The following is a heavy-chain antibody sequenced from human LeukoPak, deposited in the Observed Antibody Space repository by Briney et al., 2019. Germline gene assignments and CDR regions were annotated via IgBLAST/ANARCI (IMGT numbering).Heavy chain of an antibody. CDR1: GFTFSSSA. D-gene: IGHD1-26*01. CDR2: IGIGGTS. V-gene: IGHV3-23*01. Sequence: GGSLRLSCAASGFTFSSSAMAWVRQAPGKGLEWVSTIGIGGTSYYADSVKGRFTIAGDNSKNTLSLQMNSLRAADTAVYYCANRGKYYFDYWGQGSLVTVSS. CDR3: ANRGKYYFDY. J-gene: IGHJ4*02.